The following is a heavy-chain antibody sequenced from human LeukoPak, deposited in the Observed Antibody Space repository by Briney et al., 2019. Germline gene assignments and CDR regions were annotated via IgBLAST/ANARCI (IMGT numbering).Heavy chain of an antibody. CDR1: CASISSHY. V-gene: IGHV4-59*11. CDR3: ARDIHTSGPNWFDP. D-gene: IGHD2-2*02. Sequence: SATLSLTCPVSCASISSHYWSWIRQPPGKGLEWIVYIYYSGSTNHNPSLKSRVTISVDTSKNQFSLKLSSVTAADTAVYYCARDIHTSGPNWFDPWGQGTLVTVSS. J-gene: IGHJ5*02. CDR2: IYYSGST.